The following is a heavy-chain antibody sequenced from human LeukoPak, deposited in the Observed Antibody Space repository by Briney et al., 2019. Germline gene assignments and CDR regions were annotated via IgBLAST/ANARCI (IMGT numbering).Heavy chain of an antibody. CDR2: TYYRSKWCN. V-gene: IGHV6-1*01. Sequence: SQTLSLTCAISGDSVSSNSAAWNWIRQSPSRGLEWLGRTYYRSKWCNDYALSVKSRITVNPDTSKNQFSLHLNSVTPEDTAVYYCARAGGVYDDAFDIWGQGTMVTVSS. J-gene: IGHJ3*02. CDR3: ARAGGVYDDAFDI. CDR1: GDSVSSNSAA. D-gene: IGHD5/OR15-5a*01.